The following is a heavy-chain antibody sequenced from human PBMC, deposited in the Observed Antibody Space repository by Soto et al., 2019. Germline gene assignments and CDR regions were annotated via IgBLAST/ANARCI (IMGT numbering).Heavy chain of an antibody. J-gene: IGHJ6*03. CDR1: GYTFTSYA. CDR2: INTNTGNP. Sequence: ASVKVSCKASGYTFTSYAMNWVRQAPGQGLEWMGWINTNTGNPTYAQGFTGRFDFSLDTSVSTAYLQISSLKAEDTAVDSCAIHPRTARDLYYYYYYMDVWGKGTTVTVSS. CDR3: AIHPRTARDLYYYYYYMDV. D-gene: IGHD6-6*01. V-gene: IGHV7-4-1*02.